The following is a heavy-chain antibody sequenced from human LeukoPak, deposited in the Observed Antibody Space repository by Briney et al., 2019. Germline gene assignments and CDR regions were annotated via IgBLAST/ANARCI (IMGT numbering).Heavy chain of an antibody. Sequence: SETLSLTCTVSGGSISSYYWSWIRQPAGKGLEWIGRIYTRGSANHNPSLKSRVTISRDTSKNQFSLKLTSVTTADTAVYYCARAGGVKTAALDLDYWGQGTLATVSS. CDR2: IYTRGSA. CDR3: ARAGGVKTAALDLDY. D-gene: IGHD6-25*01. V-gene: IGHV4-4*07. J-gene: IGHJ4*02. CDR1: GGSISSYY.